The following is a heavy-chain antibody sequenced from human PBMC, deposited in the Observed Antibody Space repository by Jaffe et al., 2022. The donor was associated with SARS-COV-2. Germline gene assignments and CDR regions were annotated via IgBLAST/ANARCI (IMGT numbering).Heavy chain of an antibody. Sequence: QITLKESGPTLVKPTQTLTLTCTFSGFSLSTSGVGVGWIRQPPGKALEWLALIYWDDDKRYSPSLKSRLTITKDTSKNQVVLTMTNMDPVDTATYYCALTIAVAAEGTPFDYWGQGTLVTVSS. CDR3: ALTIAVAAEGTPFDY. V-gene: IGHV2-5*02. CDR1: GFSLSTSGVG. D-gene: IGHD6-19*01. CDR2: IYWDDDK. J-gene: IGHJ4*02.